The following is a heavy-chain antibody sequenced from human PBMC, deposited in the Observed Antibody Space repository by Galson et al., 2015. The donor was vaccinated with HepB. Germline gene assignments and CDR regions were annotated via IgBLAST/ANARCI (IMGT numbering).Heavy chain of an antibody. CDR3: AREGRRTGEVTKAFDM. V-gene: IGHV3-74*01. CDR1: GLTNYW. J-gene: IGHJ3*02. CDR2: INSDGSST. Sequence: SLRLSCAASGLTNYWMHWVRQAPGRGLVWVSRINSDGSSTSYADSVKGRFTISRDNAKNTLYLQMNSLRDEDTAVYYCAREGRRTGEVTKAFDMWVQGTMVTVSS. D-gene: IGHD7-27*01.